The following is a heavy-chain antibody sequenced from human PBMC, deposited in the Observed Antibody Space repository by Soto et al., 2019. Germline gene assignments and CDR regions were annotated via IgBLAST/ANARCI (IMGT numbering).Heavy chain of an antibody. CDR1: GFTFSSYG. CDR3: AREGGFFLYFDY. CDR2: IWYDGSNK. Sequence: QVQLVESGGGVVQPGRSLRLSCAASGFTFSSYGMHWVRQAPGKGLEWVAVIWYDGSNKYYADSVKGRFTISRDNSKNTLYLQMNSLRAEDTAVYYCAREGGFFLYFDYWGQGTLVTVSS. V-gene: IGHV3-33*01. J-gene: IGHJ4*02. D-gene: IGHD6-25*01.